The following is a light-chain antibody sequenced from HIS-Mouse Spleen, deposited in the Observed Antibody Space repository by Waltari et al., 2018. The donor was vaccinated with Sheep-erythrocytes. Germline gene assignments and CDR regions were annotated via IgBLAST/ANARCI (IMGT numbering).Light chain of an antibody. J-gene: IGLJ2*01. CDR3: QAWDSSIVV. V-gene: IGLV2-11*01. CDR2: DVS. CDR1: SSDVGGSNY. Sequence: QSALTQPRSVSGSPGQSVTISCTGTSSDVGGSNYVSWYQQHPGKAPKLMIYDVSKRHAWVPDRFSGSNSGNTATLTISGTEAMDEADYYCQAWDSSIVVFGGGTKLTVL.